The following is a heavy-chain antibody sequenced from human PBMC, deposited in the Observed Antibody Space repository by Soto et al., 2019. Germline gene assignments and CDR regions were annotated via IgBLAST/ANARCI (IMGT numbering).Heavy chain of an antibody. V-gene: IGHV1-69*13. Sequence: SVKVSCKASGGTFSSYAISWVRQAPGQGLECMGGIIPIFGTANYAQKFQGRVTITADESTSTAYMELSSLRSEDTAVYYCAKPSKRSYSSGWYPFDYWGQGTLVTVSS. CDR2: IIPIFGTA. CDR3: AKPSKRSYSSGWYPFDY. CDR1: GGTFSSYA. D-gene: IGHD6-19*01. J-gene: IGHJ4*02.